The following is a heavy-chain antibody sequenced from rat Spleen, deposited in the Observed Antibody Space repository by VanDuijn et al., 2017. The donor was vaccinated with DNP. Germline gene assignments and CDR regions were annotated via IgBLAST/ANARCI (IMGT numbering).Heavy chain of an antibody. V-gene: IGHV5-7*01. Sequence: EVQLVESGGGLVQPGRSLKLSCAASGFTFSDYNMAWVRQAPKKSLEWVATISYDGSSTYYRDSVKGRFTVSRDNGKSTLYLQMDSLRSEDTATYYCARPDHWGQGVMVTVSS. CDR3: ARPDH. CDR2: ISYDGSST. CDR1: GFTFSDYN. J-gene: IGHJ2*01.